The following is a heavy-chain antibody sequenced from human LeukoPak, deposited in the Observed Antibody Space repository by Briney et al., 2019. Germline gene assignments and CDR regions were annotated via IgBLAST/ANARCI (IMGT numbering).Heavy chain of an antibody. CDR2: INHSGST. CDR3: ARGREELVVPAYYFDY. CDR1: GGSISSGGYY. J-gene: IGHJ4*02. V-gene: IGHV4-39*07. Sequence: PSETLSLTCTVSGGSISSGGYYWSWIRQPPGKGLEWIGEINHSGSTNYNPSLKSRVTISVDASKNQFSLKLSSVTAADTAVYYCARGREELVVPAYYFDYWGQGTLVTVSS. D-gene: IGHD2-2*01.